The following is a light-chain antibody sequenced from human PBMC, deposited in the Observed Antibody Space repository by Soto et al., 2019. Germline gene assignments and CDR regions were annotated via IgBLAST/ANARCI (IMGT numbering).Light chain of an antibody. V-gene: IGLV2-14*03. CDR2: DVS. CDR3: SSHTSRSTLV. CDR1: SSDVGGYNY. Sequence: QSVLTQPASVSGSPGQSITISCTGTSSDVGGYNYVSWYQHHPGKAPKLVIYDVSNRPSGVSNRFSGSKSGNTASLTISGLQAEDEAAYYCSSHTSRSTLVFGIGTKVTVL. J-gene: IGLJ1*01.